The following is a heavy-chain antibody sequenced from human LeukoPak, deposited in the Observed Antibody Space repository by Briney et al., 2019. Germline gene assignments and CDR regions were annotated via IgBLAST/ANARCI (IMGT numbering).Heavy chain of an antibody. D-gene: IGHD3-22*01. CDR1: GYTFTSHY. CDR3: ARKALNYYDSSGYGAFDI. Sequence: GASVKVSCKASGYTFTSHYMHWVRQAPGQGLEWMGIINPSGGSTSYAQKFQGRVTMTRDTSTSTVYMELSSLRSEDTAVYYCARKALNYYDSSGYGAFDIWGQGTMVTVSS. CDR2: INPSGGST. J-gene: IGHJ3*02. V-gene: IGHV1-46*01.